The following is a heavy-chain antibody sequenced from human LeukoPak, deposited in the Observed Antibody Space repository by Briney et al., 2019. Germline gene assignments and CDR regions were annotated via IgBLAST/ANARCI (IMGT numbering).Heavy chain of an antibody. V-gene: IGHV4-34*01. CDR2: TNHSGST. CDR3: ARDRDSSSPGGPFDY. CDR1: GGSFSGYY. Sequence: SETLSLTCAVYGGSFSGYYWSWIRQPPGKGLEWIGETNHSGSTNYNPSLKSRVTISVDTSKNQFSLKLSSVTAADTAVYYCARDRDSSSPGGPFDYWGQGTLVTVSS. D-gene: IGHD6-6*01. J-gene: IGHJ4*02.